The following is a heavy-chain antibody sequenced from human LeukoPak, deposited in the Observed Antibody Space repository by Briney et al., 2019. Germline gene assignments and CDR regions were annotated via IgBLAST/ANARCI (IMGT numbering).Heavy chain of an antibody. V-gene: IGHV4-34*01. CDR1: GGSFSGYY. J-gene: IGHJ3*02. CDR2: INHSGST. D-gene: IGHD6-13*01. CDR3: ARVKRPNGDSSSWFRIGKPYSFDI. Sequence: SETLSLTCAVYGGSFSGYYWSWIRQPPGKGLEWIGEINHSGSTNYNPSLKSRVTISVDTSKNQFSLKLSSVTAADTAVYYCARVKRPNGDSSSWFRIGKPYSFDIWGQGTMVTVSS.